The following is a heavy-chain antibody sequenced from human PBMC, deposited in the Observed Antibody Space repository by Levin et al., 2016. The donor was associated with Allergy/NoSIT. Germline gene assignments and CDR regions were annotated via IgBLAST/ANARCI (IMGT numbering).Heavy chain of an antibody. CDR2: ISGSGGST. D-gene: IGHD3-3*01. J-gene: IGHJ6*02. CDR3: VQYYDFWSGYAV. Sequence: WIRQPPGKGLEWVSAISGSGGSTYYADSVKGRFTISRDNSKNTLYLQMNSLRAEDTAVYYCVQYYDFWSGYAVWGQGTTVTVSS. V-gene: IGHV3-23*01.